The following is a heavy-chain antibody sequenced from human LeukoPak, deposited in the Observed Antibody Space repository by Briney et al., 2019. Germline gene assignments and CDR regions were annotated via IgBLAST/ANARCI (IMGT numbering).Heavy chain of an antibody. CDR3: ASFYCSSTSCRSYWYFGL. CDR1: GGSISSYY. D-gene: IGHD2-2*01. V-gene: IGHV4-59*12. Sequence: KTSETLSLTCTVSGGSISSYYWSWIRQPPGKGLEWIGYIYHSGSTYYNPSLKSRVTISVDRSKNQFSLKLSSVTAADTAVYYCASFYCSSTSCRSYWYFGLWGRGTLVTVSS. J-gene: IGHJ2*01. CDR2: IYHSGST.